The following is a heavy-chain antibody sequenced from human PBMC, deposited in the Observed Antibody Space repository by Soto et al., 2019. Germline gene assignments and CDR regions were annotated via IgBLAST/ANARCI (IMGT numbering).Heavy chain of an antibody. Sequence: PGGSLRLSCAASGFTVSSNYMSWVRQAPGKGLEWVSVIYSGGSTYYADSVKGRFTISRDNSKNTLYLQMNSLRAEDTAVYYCARDANWNYVDYFDYWGQGTLVTVSS. J-gene: IGHJ4*02. CDR3: ARDANWNYVDYFDY. D-gene: IGHD1-7*01. V-gene: IGHV3-66*01. CDR2: IYSGGST. CDR1: GFTVSSNY.